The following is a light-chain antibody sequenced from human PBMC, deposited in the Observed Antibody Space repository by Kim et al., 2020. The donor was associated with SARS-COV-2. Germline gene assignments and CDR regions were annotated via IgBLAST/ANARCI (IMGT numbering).Light chain of an antibody. CDR3: QQYNSYSPYS. Sequence: ATLGDRVTITCRASQSISSWLAWYQPKPGKAPKLLIYKASSLESGVPSRFSGSGSGTEFTLTISSLQPDDFATYYCQQYNSYSPYSFGQGTKLEI. J-gene: IGKJ2*03. V-gene: IGKV1-5*03. CDR2: KAS. CDR1: QSISSW.